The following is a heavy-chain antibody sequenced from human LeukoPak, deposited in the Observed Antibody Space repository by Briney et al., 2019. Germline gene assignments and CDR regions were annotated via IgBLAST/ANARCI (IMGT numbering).Heavy chain of an antibody. Sequence: GGPLTLSCPASGFTFSNYAMNWVRQAPGNGLDWVSATSGIGGSTYYADSVKGRFTISRDNSKYTLYLQMNRLRAEDTAVYYCAKVRDSSSSPFDCWGQGALVTVSS. CDR3: AKVRDSSSSPFDC. V-gene: IGHV3-23*01. CDR1: GFTFSNYA. J-gene: IGHJ4*02. D-gene: IGHD6-13*01. CDR2: TSGIGGST.